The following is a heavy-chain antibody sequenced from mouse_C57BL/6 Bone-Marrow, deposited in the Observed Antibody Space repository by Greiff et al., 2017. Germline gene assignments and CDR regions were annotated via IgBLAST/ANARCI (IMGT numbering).Heavy chain of an antibody. D-gene: IGHD2-13*01. CDR1: AYPFTSSG. J-gene: IGHJ3*01. CDR3: ARWGDY. CDR2: IDPNSGGT. Sequence: QVQLQQPGAELVKPGASGRRSAKALAYPFTSSGWHGVKQRPGRGLEWIGRIDPNSGGTKYNEKFKSKATLTVDKPSSTAYMQLSSLTSEDSAVYYCARWGDYWGQGTLVTVSA. V-gene: IGHV1-72*01.